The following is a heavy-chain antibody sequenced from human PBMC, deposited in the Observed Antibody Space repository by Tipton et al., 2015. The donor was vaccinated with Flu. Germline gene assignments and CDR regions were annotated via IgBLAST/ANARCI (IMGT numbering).Heavy chain of an antibody. CDR1: GGSISSNTYY. V-gene: IGHV4-39*01. Sequence: TLSLTCTVSGGSISSNTYYWSWIRQSPGKGLEWIGEINHSGSTNYNPSLKSRVTISVDTSKKQFSLNLSSVTAADTAVYYCARHDYGDYHWFDPWGQGRRVAVSS. CDR3: ARHDYGDYHWFDP. D-gene: IGHD4-17*01. J-gene: IGHJ5*02. CDR2: INHSGST.